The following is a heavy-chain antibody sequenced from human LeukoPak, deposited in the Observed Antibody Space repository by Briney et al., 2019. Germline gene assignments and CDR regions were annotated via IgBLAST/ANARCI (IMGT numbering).Heavy chain of an antibody. CDR2: IKQDGSEK. D-gene: IGHD2-8*01. V-gene: IGHV3-7*01. J-gene: IGHJ4*02. CDR3: AREDYCTNGVCLDY. Sequence: GGSLRLSCAASGFTFSSYWMSWVRQAPGKGLEWAANIKQDGSEKYYVDSVKGRFTISRDNAKNSLYLQMNSLRAEDMAVYYCAREDYCTNGVCLDYWGQGTLVTVSS. CDR1: GFTFSSYW.